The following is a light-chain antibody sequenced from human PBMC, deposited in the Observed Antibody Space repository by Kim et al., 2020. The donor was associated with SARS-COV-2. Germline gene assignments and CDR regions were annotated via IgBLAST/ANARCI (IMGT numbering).Light chain of an antibody. V-gene: IGKV3-15*01. J-gene: IGKJ4*01. Sequence: VSPGERATLSCRASQSVSSYSAWYQQQPGQAPRLLIYGASTRATGIPARFSGSGSGTEFTLTISSLQSEDFAVYYCQQYNNWPLTFGGGTKVDIK. CDR2: GAS. CDR1: QSVSSY. CDR3: QQYNNWPLT.